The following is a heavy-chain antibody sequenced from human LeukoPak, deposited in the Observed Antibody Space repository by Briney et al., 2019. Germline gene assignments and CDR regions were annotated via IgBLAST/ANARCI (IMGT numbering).Heavy chain of an antibody. D-gene: IGHD2-8*01. V-gene: IGHV4-34*01. CDR1: GGSFSGYY. J-gene: IGHJ4*02. CDR2: INHSGST. CDR3: ARGPRCTNGVCYTLFHGSGFDY. Sequence: PSETLSLTCAVYGGSFSGYYWSWIRQPPGKGLEWIGEINHSGSTNYNPSLKSRVTISVDTSKNQFSLKLSSVTAADTAVYYCARGPRCTNGVCYTLFHGSGFDYWGQGTLVTVSS.